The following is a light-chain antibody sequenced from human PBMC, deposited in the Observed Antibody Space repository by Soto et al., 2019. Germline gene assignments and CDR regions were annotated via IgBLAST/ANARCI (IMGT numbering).Light chain of an antibody. V-gene: IGLV2-14*01. Sequence: QSALTQPASVSGSPGQSITISCTGTSSDVGGHNYVSWYQQHPGKAPKLMIYDVSYRPSGVSNRFSGSKSGNTASLTISGLQAEDEADYYCSSYTSSSTLSFGRGTKLTVL. CDR3: SSYTSSSTLS. CDR1: SSDVGGHNY. CDR2: DVS. J-gene: IGLJ2*01.